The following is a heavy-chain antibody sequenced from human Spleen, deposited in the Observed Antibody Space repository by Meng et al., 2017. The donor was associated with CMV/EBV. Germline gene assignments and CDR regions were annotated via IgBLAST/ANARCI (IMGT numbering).Heavy chain of an antibody. V-gene: IGHV1-2*02. CDR2: INPNSGGT. D-gene: IGHD2-2*01. J-gene: IGHJ6*02. CDR3: ARERYLVPAASPDYYYYGMDV. CDR1: GYTFNGYY. Sequence: ASVKVSCKASGYTFNGYYIHWVRQAPGLRLEWMGWINPNSGGTNYAQKFQGRVTMTRDTFITTAYMEVSRLRSDDTAVYYCARERYLVPAASPDYYYYGMDVWGQGTTVTVSS.